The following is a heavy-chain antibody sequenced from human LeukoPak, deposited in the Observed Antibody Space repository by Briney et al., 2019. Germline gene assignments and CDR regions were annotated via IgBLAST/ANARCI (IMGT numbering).Heavy chain of an antibody. J-gene: IGHJ4*02. D-gene: IGHD3-3*01. V-gene: IGHV4-4*07. CDR2: IYTSGST. CDR3: ASTYYDFWSGYSYLDY. CDR1: GGSISSYY. Sequence: KPSETLSLTCTVSGGSISSYYWSWIRQPAGKGLEWIGRIYTSGSTNYNPSLKSRVTMSVDTSKNQFSLKLSSVTAADTAVYYCASTYYDFWSGYSYLDYWGQGTLVTASS.